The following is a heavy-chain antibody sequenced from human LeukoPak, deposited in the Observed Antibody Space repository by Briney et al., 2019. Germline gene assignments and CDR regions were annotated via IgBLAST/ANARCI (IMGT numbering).Heavy chain of an antibody. J-gene: IGHJ5*02. V-gene: IGHV1-18*01. CDR2: ISAYNGRT. CDR1: GGTFSSYA. D-gene: IGHD3-10*01. Sequence: ASVKVSCKASGGTFSSYAISWMRQAPGQGLEWMGWISAYNGRTYYAQNLQGRVTMTTDTATSTAYMELRSLRSEDTAVYYCARGSISVDVYYGSGSYYKGNWFDPWGQGTLVTVSS. CDR3: ARGSISVDVYYGSGSYYKGNWFDP.